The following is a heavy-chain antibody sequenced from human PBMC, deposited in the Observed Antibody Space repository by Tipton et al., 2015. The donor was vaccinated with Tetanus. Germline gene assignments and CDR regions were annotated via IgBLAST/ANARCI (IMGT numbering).Heavy chain of an antibody. CDR2: IYESGDT. CDR1: GGSIRGGTFY. D-gene: IGHD3-3*01. Sequence: LRLSCTVSGGSIRGGTFYWGWLRQPPGKGLEWIGSIYESGDTYYIPSLKSRVTISVDTAKNQFSLSLNSMAAADTGVYYCARHQSGYFTPLDYWGQGNLGTVSS. J-gene: IGHJ4*02. V-gene: IGHV4-39*01. CDR3: ARHQSGYFTPLDY.